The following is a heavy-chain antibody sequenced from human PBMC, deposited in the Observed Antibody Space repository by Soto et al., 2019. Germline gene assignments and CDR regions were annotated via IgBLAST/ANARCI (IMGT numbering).Heavy chain of an antibody. CDR2: ISSSSSYI. CDR3: AREKTNSGGRDAFDI. J-gene: IGHJ3*02. Sequence: GGSLRLSCAASGFTFSSYSMNWVRQAPGKGLEWVSSISSSSSYIYYADSEKGRFTISRDNAKNSLYLQMNSLRAEDTAVYYCAREKTNSGGRDAFDIWGQGTMVTVSS. V-gene: IGHV3-21*01. D-gene: IGHD6-19*01. CDR1: GFTFSSYS.